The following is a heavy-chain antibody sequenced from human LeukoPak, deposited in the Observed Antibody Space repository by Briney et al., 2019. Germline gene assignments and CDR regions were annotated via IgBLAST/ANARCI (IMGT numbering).Heavy chain of an antibody. CDR3: ARADSSGYYVLDY. CDR1: GDSVSSNSAA. D-gene: IGHD3-22*01. V-gene: IGHV6-1*01. Sequence: SQTLSLTCAISGDSVSSNSAAWNWIRQSPARGLEWLGRTYYRSRWYSDYAVSVRSRIIIKTDTSKNHCSLQVNSVTPEDTAVYYCARADSSGYYVLDYWGQGTLVTVSS. CDR2: TYYRSRWYS. J-gene: IGHJ4*02.